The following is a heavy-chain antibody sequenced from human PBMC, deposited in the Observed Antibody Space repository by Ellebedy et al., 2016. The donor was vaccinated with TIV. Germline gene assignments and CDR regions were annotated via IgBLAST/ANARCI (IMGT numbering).Heavy chain of an antibody. Sequence: GESLKISCAASGFSFSSNAMHWVRQAPGKGLEWVAVISYDGYNKYYADSVKGRFTISRDNSKNTLYLQMNSLRTEDTAVYYCARVPPYSSSSNDYWGQGTLVTVSS. D-gene: IGHD6-13*01. V-gene: IGHV3-30-3*01. CDR1: GFSFSSNA. CDR2: ISYDGYNK. J-gene: IGHJ4*02. CDR3: ARVPPYSSSSNDY.